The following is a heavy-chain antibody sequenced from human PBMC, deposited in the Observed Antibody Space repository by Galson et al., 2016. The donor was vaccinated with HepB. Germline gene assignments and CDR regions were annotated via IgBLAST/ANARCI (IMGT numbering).Heavy chain of an antibody. Sequence: SLRLSCAASGFSVSGDYMGWVRQAPGKALEWVSLINSVGNTYYADSARGRFTISRDNSKNTLYLQMNSLRVDDTAVYHCARGLGDMAYFQHWGRGTLVTVSS. CDR1: GFSVSGDY. V-gene: IGHV3-53*01. CDR3: ARGLGDMAYFQH. D-gene: IGHD5-24*01. J-gene: IGHJ1*01. CDR2: INSVGNT.